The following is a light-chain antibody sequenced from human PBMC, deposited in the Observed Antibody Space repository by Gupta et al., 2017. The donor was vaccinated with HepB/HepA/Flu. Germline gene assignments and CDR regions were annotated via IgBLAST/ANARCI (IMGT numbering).Light chain of an antibody. CDR3: SSYTSSSIWV. Sequence: QSPLTQPASVSGSPGQSITISCTGTSSDVGGYNYVSWYQQHPGKAPKLMIYDVSNRPSGVSNRFSGSKSGNTASLTISGLQAEDEADYYCSSYTSSSIWVFGGGTKLTVL. CDR2: DVS. J-gene: IGLJ3*02. CDR1: SSDVGGYNY. V-gene: IGLV2-14*01.